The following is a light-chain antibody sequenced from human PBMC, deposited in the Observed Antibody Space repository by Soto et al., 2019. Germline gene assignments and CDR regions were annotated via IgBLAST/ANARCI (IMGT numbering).Light chain of an antibody. V-gene: IGKV3-20*01. J-gene: IGKJ1*01. Sequence: EIVMTQSPATLSVSPGERATLSCRASQSVSSNYFAWYQQKPGQAPRLPIYGVSSRATGIPDRFSGSGSGTDFTLTISRLEPEDFAVYYCEQYGSSPRTFGQGTKVDIK. CDR2: GVS. CDR3: EQYGSSPRT. CDR1: QSVSSNY.